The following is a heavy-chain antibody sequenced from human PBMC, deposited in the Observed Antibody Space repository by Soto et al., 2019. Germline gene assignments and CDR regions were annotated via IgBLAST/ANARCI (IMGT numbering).Heavy chain of an antibody. D-gene: IGHD5-18*01. V-gene: IGHV3-30*03. Sequence: QAQLVESGGGVVQPVRSLRLSCSDSGFAFSSYGMHWVRPAPGTGREWVAVISYDGSLQHYADSVKGRFTISRDNSKNMVLLQMSSLRAEDTAVYYCVSDRGYGHASVPYSWGQGTLVSVSS. CDR2: ISYDGSLQ. J-gene: IGHJ4*02. CDR3: VSDRGYGHASVPYS. CDR1: GFAFSSYG.